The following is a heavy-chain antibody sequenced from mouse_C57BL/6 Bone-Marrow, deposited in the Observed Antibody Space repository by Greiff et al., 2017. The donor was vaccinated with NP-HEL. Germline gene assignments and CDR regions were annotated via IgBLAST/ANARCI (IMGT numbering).Heavy chain of an antibody. CDR3: ARSGYYGRGYYAMDY. CDR2: IYPRRGNT. Sequence: QVQLQQSGAELARPGASVKLSCKASGYTFTSYGISWVKQRTGQGLEWIGEIYPRRGNTYYNEKFKGKATLTADKSSSTAYMELRSLTSEDSAVYFCARSGYYGRGYYAMDYWGQGTSVTVSS. V-gene: IGHV1-81*01. D-gene: IGHD1-1*01. CDR1: GYTFTSYG. J-gene: IGHJ4*01.